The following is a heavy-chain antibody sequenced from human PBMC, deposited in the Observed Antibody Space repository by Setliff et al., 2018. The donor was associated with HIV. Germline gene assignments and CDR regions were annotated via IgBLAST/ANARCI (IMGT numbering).Heavy chain of an antibody. CDR3: ARDRSGIAVAAPDAFDV. CDR1: GGSFRNYA. CDR2: INPLLGTP. V-gene: IGHV1-69*06. J-gene: IGHJ3*01. D-gene: IGHD6-19*01. Sequence: SVKVSCKASGGSFRNYAINWVRQAPGQGLEWMGGINPLLGTPNYAHKFQGRVTITADKYSSTVYMELSSLRSEDSAVFYCARDRSGIAVAAPDAFDVWGQGTMVTVSS.